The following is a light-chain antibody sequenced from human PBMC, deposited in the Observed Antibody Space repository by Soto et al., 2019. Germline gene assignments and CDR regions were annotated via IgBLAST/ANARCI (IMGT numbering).Light chain of an antibody. CDR2: EVT. J-gene: IGLJ3*02. V-gene: IGLV2-23*02. CDR1: SSDVGSHNF. CDR3: CSYAGTTSWV. Sequence: QSVLTQPASVSGSPGQSITISCTGTSSDVGSHNFVSWYQQRPGKAPKLMIFEVTKRPSGVSSRFSVSKSGNTASLTISGVQAEDEADYYCCSYAGTTSWVFGGGTQLTVL.